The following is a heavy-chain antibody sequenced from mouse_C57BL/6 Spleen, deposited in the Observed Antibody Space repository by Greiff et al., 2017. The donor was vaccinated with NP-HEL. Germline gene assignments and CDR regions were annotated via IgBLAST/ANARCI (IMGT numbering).Heavy chain of an antibody. Sequence: QVQLQQSGAELMKPGASVKLSCKATGYTFTGYWIEWVKQRPGHGLEWIGEILPGSSSTNYNEKFKGKATFTADTSANTAYMQLSSLTTDDSAIYYCARKGGYPLYAMDYWGQGTAVTVST. CDR3: ARKGGYPLYAMDY. CDR2: ILPGSSST. J-gene: IGHJ4*01. CDR1: GYTFTGYW. D-gene: IGHD2-2*01. V-gene: IGHV1-9*01.